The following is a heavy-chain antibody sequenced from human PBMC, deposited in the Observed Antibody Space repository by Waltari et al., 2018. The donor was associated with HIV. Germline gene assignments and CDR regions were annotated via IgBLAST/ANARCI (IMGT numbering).Heavy chain of an antibody. V-gene: IGHV3-30*04. CDR2: ISYDGSNK. J-gene: IGHJ4*02. CDR3: ARGAYSSGWTFDY. Sequence: QVQLVESGGGVVQPGRSLRLSCAASGVTFRSFTMHWVRQAPGKGLEWVALISYDGSNKYYADSVKGRFTISRDDSKNTLYLQMNSLRAEDTAVYYCARGAYSSGWTFDYWGQGTLVTVSS. CDR1: GVTFRSFT. D-gene: IGHD6-19*01.